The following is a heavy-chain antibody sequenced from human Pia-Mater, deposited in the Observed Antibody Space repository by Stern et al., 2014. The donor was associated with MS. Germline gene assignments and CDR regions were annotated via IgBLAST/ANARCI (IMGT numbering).Heavy chain of an antibody. CDR3: LGVGDAMHV. J-gene: IGHJ6*02. V-gene: IGHV3-30*03. Sequence: VQLVESGGGVDQPGRSLRLSCAASGFSLNSLGMHWVRQAPGKGLEWVAVILTVGSTRGYGDSVKGRFSISRDITNNTLYLQMNSLRPEDAAVYYCLGVGDAMHVWGQGTTVIVSS. CDR2: ILTVGSTR. CDR1: GFSLNSLG.